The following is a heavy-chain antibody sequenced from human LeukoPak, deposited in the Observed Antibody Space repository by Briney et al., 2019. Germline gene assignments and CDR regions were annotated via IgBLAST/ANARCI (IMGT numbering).Heavy chain of an antibody. CDR3: ARDASHQAAAQYYFDY. D-gene: IGHD6-13*01. CDR2: IYYSGST. Sequence: SETLSLTCTVSGGSISSSSYYWGWIRQPPGKGLEWIGSIYYSGSTYYNPSLKSRVTISVDTSKNQFSLKLSSVTAADTAVYYCARDASHQAAAQYYFDYWGQGTLVTVSS. CDR1: GGSISSSSYY. J-gene: IGHJ4*02. V-gene: IGHV4-39*07.